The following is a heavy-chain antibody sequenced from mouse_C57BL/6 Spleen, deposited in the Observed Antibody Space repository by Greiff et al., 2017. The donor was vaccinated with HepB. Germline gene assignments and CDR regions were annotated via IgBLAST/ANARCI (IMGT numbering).Heavy chain of an antibody. CDR2: IDPSDSET. CDR3: ARSSSYYFYAMDD. D-gene: IGHD1-1*01. V-gene: IGHV1-52*01. CDR1: GYTFTSYW. J-gene: IGHJ4*01. Sequence: VQLQQPGAELVRPGSSVKLSCKASGYTFTSYWMHWVKQRPIQGLEWIGNIDPSDSETHYNQKFKDKATLTVDKSSSTAYMQLSSLTSEDSAVYYCARSSSYYFYAMDDWGQGTSVTVSS.